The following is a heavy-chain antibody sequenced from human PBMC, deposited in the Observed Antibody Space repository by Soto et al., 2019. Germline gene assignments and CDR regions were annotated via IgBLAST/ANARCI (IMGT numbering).Heavy chain of an antibody. D-gene: IGHD2-8*01. CDR2: ISTYNGNT. Sequence: QVQLVQSGAEVKKPGASVKVSCKASGYTFTTYDISWVRQAPGQGLEWMGRISTYNGNTNYPQSLQGRLTRTTDTATTTAYRELRSLRSDDTAVYYCARDPYHVLMVNAPNLDGMDVWGQGTTVTVS. CDR3: ARDPYHVLMVNAPNLDGMDV. V-gene: IGHV1-18*01. J-gene: IGHJ6*02. CDR1: GYTFTTYD.